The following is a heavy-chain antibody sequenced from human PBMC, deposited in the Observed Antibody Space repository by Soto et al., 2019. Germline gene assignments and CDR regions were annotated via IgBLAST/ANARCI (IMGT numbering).Heavy chain of an antibody. CDR2: IYHSGST. Sequence: QLQLQESGSGLVKPSQTLSLTCAVSGGSISSGGYSWSWIRQPPGKGLEWIGYIYHSGSTYYNPSLKSRVTISVDRSKNQFSLKLSSVTAADTAVYYCARAGYCISTSCYGGWIWFDPWGQGTLVTVSS. CDR3: ARAGYCISTSCYGGWIWFDP. D-gene: IGHD2-2*01. V-gene: IGHV4-30-2*01. J-gene: IGHJ5*02. CDR1: GGSISSGGYS.